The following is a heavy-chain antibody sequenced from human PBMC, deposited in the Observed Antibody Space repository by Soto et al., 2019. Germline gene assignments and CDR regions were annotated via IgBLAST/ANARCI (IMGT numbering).Heavy chain of an antibody. CDR3: AKVTKRAAAGRYEYYKYGMDV. D-gene: IGHD6-13*01. Sequence: EVQLLESGGALEHPGGSLRLSCAAAGFAFSTYAMTWVRQAPGKGLEWVSVISGSGGSSYYAASVKGRFTISRDNSKNTLFLQMNGLRAEDTAVYYCAKVTKRAAAGRYEYYKYGMDVWVQGTTVTVSS. J-gene: IGHJ6*02. V-gene: IGHV3-23*01. CDR1: GFAFSTYA. CDR2: ISGSGGSS.